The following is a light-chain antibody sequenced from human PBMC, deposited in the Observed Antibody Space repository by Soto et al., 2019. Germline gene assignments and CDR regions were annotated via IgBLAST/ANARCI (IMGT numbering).Light chain of an antibody. J-gene: IGKJ4*01. Sequence: EIVLTQSPATLPLLPGERATLSCRASQSVRTYLAWYQKKPGQAPRLLISDASKKATGIPARFSGSGSGTDFTLTISSLEAEDSAVYYCHQRSNWPRTFGGGSKVEI. V-gene: IGKV3-11*01. CDR3: HQRSNWPRT. CDR1: QSVRTY. CDR2: DAS.